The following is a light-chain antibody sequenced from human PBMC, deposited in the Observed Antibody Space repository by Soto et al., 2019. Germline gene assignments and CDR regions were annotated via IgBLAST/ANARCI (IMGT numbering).Light chain of an antibody. J-gene: IGKJ1*01. Sequence: DIQMTQSPSSLSASVGDRLTITCQASQEISNALSWYQQKPGKAPKLLIYKASTLKSGVPSRFSGSGSGTEFTLTISSLQPDDFATYYCQHYNSYSEAFGQGTKVDIK. CDR3: QHYNSYSEA. CDR1: QEISNA. V-gene: IGKV1-5*03. CDR2: KAS.